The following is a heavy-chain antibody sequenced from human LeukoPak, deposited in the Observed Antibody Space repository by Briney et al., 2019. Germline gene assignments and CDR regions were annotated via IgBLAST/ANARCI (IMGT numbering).Heavy chain of an antibody. V-gene: IGHV4-34*01. CDR3: ASQRTVTLPLDC. Sequence: SETLSLTCAVYGGSFSGYCWSWIRQPPGKGLEWIGEINHSGSTNYNPSLKSRVTISVDTSKNQFSLKLSSVTAADTAVYYCASQRTVTLPLDCWGQGTLVTVSS. J-gene: IGHJ4*02. CDR1: GGSFSGYC. CDR2: INHSGST. D-gene: IGHD4-17*01.